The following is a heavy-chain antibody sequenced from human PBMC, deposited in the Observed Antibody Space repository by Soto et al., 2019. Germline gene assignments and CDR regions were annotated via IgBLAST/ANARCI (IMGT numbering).Heavy chain of an antibody. CDR1: GFTFSSYG. CDR2: ISYDGSNK. D-gene: IGHD6-13*01. V-gene: IGHV3-30*18. Sequence: HPGGSLRLSCAASGFTFSSYGMHWVRQAPGKGLEWVAVISYDGSNKYYADSVKGRFTISRDNSKNTLYLQMNSLRAEDTAVYYCAKDAAAGGDYYYYYGMDVWGQGTTVTVYS. J-gene: IGHJ6*02. CDR3: AKDAAAGGDYYYYYGMDV.